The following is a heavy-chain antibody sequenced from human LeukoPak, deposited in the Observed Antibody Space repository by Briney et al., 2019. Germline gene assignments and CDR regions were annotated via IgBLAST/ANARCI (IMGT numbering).Heavy chain of an antibody. D-gene: IGHD4/OR15-4a*01. CDR2: IKQDGSEK. CDR1: GFTFSSYS. Sequence: GGSLRLSCAASGFTFSSYSMNWVRQAPGKGLEWVANIKQDGSEKYYVDSVRGRFTISRDNAKNSLYLQMNSLRADDTAVYYCARDDYGGTAYWGQGTLVTVSS. CDR3: ARDDYGGTAY. V-gene: IGHV3-7*01. J-gene: IGHJ4*02.